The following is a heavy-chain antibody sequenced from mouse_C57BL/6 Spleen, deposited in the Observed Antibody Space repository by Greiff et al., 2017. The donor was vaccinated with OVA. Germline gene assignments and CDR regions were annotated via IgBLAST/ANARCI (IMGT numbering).Heavy chain of an antibody. D-gene: IGHD2-5*01. CDR3: ARSGAYSNYYAMDY. J-gene: IGHJ4*01. Sequence: VKLQQPGAELVKPGASVKLSCKASGYTFTSYWMQWVKQRPGQGLEWIGEIDPSDSYTNYNQKFKGKATLTVDTSSSTAYMQLSSLTSEDSAVYYCARSGAYSNYYAMDYWGQGTSVTVSS. V-gene: IGHV1-50*01. CDR1: GYTFTSYW. CDR2: IDPSDSYT.